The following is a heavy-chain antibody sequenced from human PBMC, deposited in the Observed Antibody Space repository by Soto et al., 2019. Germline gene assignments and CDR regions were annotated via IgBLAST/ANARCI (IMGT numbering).Heavy chain of an antibody. D-gene: IGHD1-1*01. CDR3: ARQLERGGLPEGVEY. J-gene: IGHJ4*02. CDR2: IFHSGTT. CDR1: GGSISSSHW. V-gene: IGHV4-4*02. Sequence: QVQLQESGPGLVKPSGTLSLTCAVSGGSISSSHWWSWVRQPPGKGLEWIGEIFHSGTTNYNPSLTSRVTISVDKSKNQFSRNLSSVTAADTAVYYCARQLERGGLPEGVEYWGQGTLATVSS.